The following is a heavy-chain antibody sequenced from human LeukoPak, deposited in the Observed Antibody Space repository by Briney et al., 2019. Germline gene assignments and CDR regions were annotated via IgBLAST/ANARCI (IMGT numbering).Heavy chain of an antibody. V-gene: IGHV4-30-4*01. CDR2: IYHSGNT. CDR3: ARLNSGXXXXX. D-gene: IGHD2-15*01. J-gene: IGHJ1*01. Sequence: LTXXXSGGSISSGXYYWTWIRQPPGKGLEWVVYIYHSGNTYYNPSLNRRLTISLKTYKNQFSLRLRSVTAADTAVYFCARLNSGXXXXXWG. CDR1: GGSISSGXYY.